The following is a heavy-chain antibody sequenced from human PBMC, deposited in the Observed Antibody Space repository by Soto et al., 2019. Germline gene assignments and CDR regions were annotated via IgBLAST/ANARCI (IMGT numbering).Heavy chain of an antibody. Sequence: PGGSLRLSCAASGFTFSSYSMNWGRQAPGKGLEWVSSISSSSSYIYYADSVKGRFTISRDNAKNSLYLQMNSLRAEDTAVYYCARERNDSSGYYYVDAFDIWGQGTMVTVSS. J-gene: IGHJ3*02. V-gene: IGHV3-21*01. CDR2: ISSSSSYI. D-gene: IGHD3-22*01. CDR3: ARERNDSSGYYYVDAFDI. CDR1: GFTFSSYS.